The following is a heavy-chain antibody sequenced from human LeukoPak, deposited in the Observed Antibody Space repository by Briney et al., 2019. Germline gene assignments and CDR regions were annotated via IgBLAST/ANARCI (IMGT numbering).Heavy chain of an antibody. D-gene: IGHD1-26*01. CDR1: GGSVTTYY. CDR2: ISTSGST. J-gene: IGHJ4*02. CDR3: AGEATVVGATII. V-gene: IGHV4-4*07. Sequence: PSETLSLTCTVSGGSVTTYYWSWIRQSAGKGLEWIGHISTSGSTTYNPSLKSRVTMSVDTSKNQFSLKLSSVTAADTAVYYCAGEATVVGATIIWGQGTLVTVSS.